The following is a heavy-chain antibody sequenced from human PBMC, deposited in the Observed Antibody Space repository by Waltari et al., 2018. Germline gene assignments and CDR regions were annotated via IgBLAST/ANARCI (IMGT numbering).Heavy chain of an antibody. J-gene: IGHJ4*02. CDR3: AGDRAIGLFFDY. CDR2: VHHIGKT. V-gene: IGHV4-4*02. D-gene: IGHD2-2*01. CDR1: GDSISGNYW. Sequence: QVQLQESGQGLVKPSGTLSLTCAVPGDSISGNYWWSWVRQSPEKGLEWIGQVHHIGKTHYNPSLQSRVTISVDKPKNQFSLNLNSVTAADTAVYYCAGDRAIGLFFDYWGRGTLVTVSS.